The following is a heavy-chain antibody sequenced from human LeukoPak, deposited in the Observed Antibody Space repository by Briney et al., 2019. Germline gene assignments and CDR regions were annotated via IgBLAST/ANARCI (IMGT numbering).Heavy chain of an antibody. CDR3: ARAVPDYDYVWGSPYYFDY. CDR1: GYSISSGYY. D-gene: IGHD3-16*01. CDR2: IYTSGST. J-gene: IGHJ4*02. V-gene: IGHV4-4*07. Sequence: SETLSLTCTVSGYSISSGYYWSWIRQPAGKGLEWIGRIYTSGSTNYNPSLKSRVTMSVDTSKNQFSLKLSSVTAADTAVYYCARAVPDYDYVWGSPYYFDYWGQGTLVTVSS.